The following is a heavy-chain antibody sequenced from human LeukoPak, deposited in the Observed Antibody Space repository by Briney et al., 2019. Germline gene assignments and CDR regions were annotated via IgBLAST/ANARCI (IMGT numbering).Heavy chain of an antibody. CDR3: ARADNYYYYGMDV. V-gene: IGHV3-21*01. CDR1: GFTFSRYN. CDR2: ISSSSSYI. J-gene: IGHJ6*02. D-gene: IGHD3-22*01. Sequence: GGSLRLSCAAAGFTFSRYNMNWVRQAPGKGLEWVSSISSSSSYIYYADSVKGRFTISRDNAKNSLYPQMNSLRAEDTAVYYCARADNYYYYGMDVWGQGTTVTVSS.